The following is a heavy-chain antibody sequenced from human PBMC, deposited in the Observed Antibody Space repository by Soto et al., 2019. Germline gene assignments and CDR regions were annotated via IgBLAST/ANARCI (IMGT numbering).Heavy chain of an antibody. CDR3: ARDSHYGDFYFDY. Sequence: GGSLRLSCAASGFTFSSYGMHWVRQAPGKGLEWVAVIWYDGSNKYYADPVKGRFTISRDNSKNTLYLQMNSLRAEDTAVYYCARDSHYGDFYFDYWGQGTLVTVSS. CDR1: GFTFSSYG. J-gene: IGHJ4*02. D-gene: IGHD4-17*01. V-gene: IGHV3-33*01. CDR2: IWYDGSNK.